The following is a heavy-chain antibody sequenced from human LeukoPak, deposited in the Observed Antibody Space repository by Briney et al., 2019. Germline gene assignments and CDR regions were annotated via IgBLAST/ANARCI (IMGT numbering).Heavy chain of an antibody. D-gene: IGHD6-19*01. Sequence: SQTLSLTCAISGDSVSRDTATWNWIRQSPSRGLEWLGRTCYRSKWYNDYAESVKSRITINPDTSKNQFSLQLNSVTPEDTAVYYCTGVLGAVAFDWFDPWGQGTLVTVSS. V-gene: IGHV6-1*01. CDR3: TGVLGAVAFDWFDP. CDR1: GDSVSRDTAT. CDR2: TCYRSKWYN. J-gene: IGHJ5*02.